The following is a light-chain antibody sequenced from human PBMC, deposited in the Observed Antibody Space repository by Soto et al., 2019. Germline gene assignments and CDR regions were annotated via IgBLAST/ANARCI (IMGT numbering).Light chain of an antibody. CDR1: SSDVGSYNL. CDR3: CSYAGRYV. J-gene: IGLJ1*01. CDR2: EGS. Sequence: SALTQPASVSGSPGQSITISCTGTSSDVGSYNLVSWYQLHPGKAPKLMIYEGSKRPSGVSNRFSGSESGNTASLTISGLQADDEADYYCCSYAGRYVFGTGTKPTVL. V-gene: IGLV2-23*01.